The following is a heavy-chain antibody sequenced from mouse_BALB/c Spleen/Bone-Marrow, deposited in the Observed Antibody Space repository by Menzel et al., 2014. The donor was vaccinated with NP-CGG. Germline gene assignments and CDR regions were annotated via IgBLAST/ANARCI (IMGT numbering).Heavy chain of an antibody. V-gene: IGHV14-3*02. CDR3: ARAYYGNYPYAMDY. D-gene: IGHD2-10*01. CDR2: IDPAXGNT. Sequence: EVKLMESGAELVKPGASVKLSCTASGFNIKDTYMHWVKQRPEQGLEWIGRIDPAXGNTKYDPKFQGKATITADTSSNTAYLQLSSLTSEDTAVYFCARAYYGNYPYAMDYWGQGTSVTVSS. CDR1: GFNIKDTY. J-gene: IGHJ4*01.